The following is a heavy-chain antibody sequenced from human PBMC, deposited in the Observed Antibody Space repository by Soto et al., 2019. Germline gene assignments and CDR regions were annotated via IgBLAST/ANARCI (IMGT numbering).Heavy chain of an antibody. J-gene: IGHJ4*02. V-gene: IGHV4-59*01. Sequence: SETLSLTCTISGGSITNYYWSWIRQPPGKGLEWIGYVYYSGSTKYNPSLESRVTISADTSKNQFSLRVTSVTAADTAVYYCAKYRLAREWLPQSGYYFDYWGQGTLVTVSS. D-gene: IGHD5-12*01. CDR3: AKYRLAREWLPQSGYYFDY. CDR2: VYYSGST. CDR1: GGSITNYY.